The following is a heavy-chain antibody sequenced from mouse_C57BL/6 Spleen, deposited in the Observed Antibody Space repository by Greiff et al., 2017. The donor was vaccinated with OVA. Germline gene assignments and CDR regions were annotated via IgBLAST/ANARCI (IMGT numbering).Heavy chain of an antibody. CDR3: ARDRFYDGYYGFAY. J-gene: IGHJ3*01. Sequence: VQLKESGGGLVKPGGSLKLSCAASGFTFSSYAMSWVRQTPEKRLEWVATISDGGSYTYYPDNVKGRFTISRDNAKNNLYLQMSQLKSEDTAMYYCARDRFYDGYYGFAYWGQGTLVTVSA. CDR1: GFTFSSYA. D-gene: IGHD2-3*01. CDR2: ISDGGSYT. V-gene: IGHV5-4*01.